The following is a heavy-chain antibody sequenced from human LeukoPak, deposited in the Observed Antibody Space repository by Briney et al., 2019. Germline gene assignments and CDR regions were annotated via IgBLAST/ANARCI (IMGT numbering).Heavy chain of an antibody. D-gene: IGHD3-22*01. Sequence: GGSLRLSCAASGFTFSSYSMNWVRQAPGKGLEWVSSISSSSSYIYYAGSVKGRFTISRDNAKNSLYLQMNSLRAEDTAVYYCARDYYDSSGQDWGQGTLVTVSS. CDR3: ARDYYDSSGQD. J-gene: IGHJ4*02. CDR1: GFTFSSYS. CDR2: ISSSSSYI. V-gene: IGHV3-21*01.